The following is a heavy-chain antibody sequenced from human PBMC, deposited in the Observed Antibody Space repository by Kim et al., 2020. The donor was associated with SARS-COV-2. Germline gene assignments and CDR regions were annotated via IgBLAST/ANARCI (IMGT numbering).Heavy chain of an antibody. Sequence: GGSLRLSCTASGFTFSEYSMNWVRQAPGKGLEWVSSISHGGSYAYYADSVKGRFAVSRDNAKNSLYLQMNSLRAEDTAVYYCASLRVLLAGVIEHWGQGTLDTLSS. CDR1: GFTFSEYS. J-gene: IGHJ4*02. V-gene: IGHV3-21*01. D-gene: IGHD3-10*01. CDR2: ISHGGSYA. CDR3: ASLRVLLAGVIEH.